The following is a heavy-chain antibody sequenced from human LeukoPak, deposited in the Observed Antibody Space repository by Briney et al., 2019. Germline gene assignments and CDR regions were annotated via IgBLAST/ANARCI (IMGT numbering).Heavy chain of an antibody. CDR1: GGSFSGYY. J-gene: IGHJ4*02. V-gene: IGHV4-34*01. Sequence: PSETLSLTCAVYGGSFSGYYWSWIRQPPGKGLEWIGEINHSGSTNYNPSLKSRVTISVDTSKNQFSLKLSSVTAADTAVYYCARLAYYYDSSGYFDYWGQGTLVTVSS. CDR2: INHSGST. CDR3: ARLAYYYDSSGYFDY. D-gene: IGHD3-22*01.